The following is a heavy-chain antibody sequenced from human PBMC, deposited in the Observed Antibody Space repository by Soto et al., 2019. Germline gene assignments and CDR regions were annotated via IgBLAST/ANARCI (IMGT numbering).Heavy chain of an antibody. Sequence: SVKVSCKSSGGTFSSHSTNWVRQAPGQGLEWMGGIIPIFGPANFAKNFQGRVTITADESTTTAYMELSSLTSEDTAVYYCATGSFTSTGGRIGYHYNAMDVWGQGTTVTVSS. D-gene: IGHD1-1*01. J-gene: IGHJ6*02. CDR3: ATGSFTSTGGRIGYHYNAMDV. V-gene: IGHV1-69*13. CDR1: GGTFSSHS. CDR2: IIPIFGPA.